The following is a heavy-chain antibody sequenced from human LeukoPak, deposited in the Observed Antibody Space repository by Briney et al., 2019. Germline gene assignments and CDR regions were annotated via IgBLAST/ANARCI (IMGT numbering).Heavy chain of an antibody. CDR3: AYNRNFALDN. CDR1: GASIESHSW. D-gene: IGHD1-14*01. Sequence: SETLFLTCAVSGASIESHSWWSWVRQPPGKGLEWIGEVYHDGSANYKPSLKSRVTISADTSRNHFSLKLTSVTAADTAVYYCAYNRNFALDNWGRGTLVTVSS. J-gene: IGHJ4*01. V-gene: IGHV4/OR15-8*01. CDR2: VYHDGSA.